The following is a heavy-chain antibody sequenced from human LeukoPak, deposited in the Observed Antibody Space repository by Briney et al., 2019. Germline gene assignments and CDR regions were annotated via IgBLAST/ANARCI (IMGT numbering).Heavy chain of an antibody. CDR3: SRGEWELSDY. J-gene: IGHJ4*02. Sequence: GGSLRLFCAASGFGFSNYGMHWVRQAPGKGLEWVAHIWYDGSNKYYADSLKGRFTISRDNSKNTLFLQMNSLRTEDTAVYYCSRGEWELSDYWGQGTLVTVSS. V-gene: IGHV3-30*02. CDR1: GFGFSNYG. D-gene: IGHD1-26*01. CDR2: IWYDGSNK.